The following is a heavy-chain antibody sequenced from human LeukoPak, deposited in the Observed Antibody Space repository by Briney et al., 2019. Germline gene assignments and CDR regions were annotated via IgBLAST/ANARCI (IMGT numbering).Heavy chain of an antibody. Sequence: SETLSLTCTVSGGSISSYYWSWLRQPPGKGLEWIGYIYYSGSTNYNPSLKSRVTISVDTSKNQFSLKLSSVTAAGTAVYYCARDTFWSGYFDYWVQGTLVTVSS. CDR3: ARDTFWSGYFDY. V-gene: IGHV4-59*01. CDR2: IYYSGST. J-gene: IGHJ4*02. D-gene: IGHD3-3*01. CDR1: GGSISSYY.